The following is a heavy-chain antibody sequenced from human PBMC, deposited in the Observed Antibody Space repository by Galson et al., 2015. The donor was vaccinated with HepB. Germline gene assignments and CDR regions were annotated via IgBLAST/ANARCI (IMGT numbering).Heavy chain of an antibody. CDR2: IRSKANNYAT. D-gene: IGHD3-10*01. Sequence: SLRLSCAASGFTFSDSSMHWVRQASGKGLEWVARIRSKANNYATAYAASVKGRFTISRDDSKNTANLQMNSPQTEDTAVYYCTRADPYYGSGSYYRDWGQGTLVTVSS. V-gene: IGHV3-73*01. CDR1: GFTFSDSS. CDR3: TRADPYYGSGSYYRD. J-gene: IGHJ4*02.